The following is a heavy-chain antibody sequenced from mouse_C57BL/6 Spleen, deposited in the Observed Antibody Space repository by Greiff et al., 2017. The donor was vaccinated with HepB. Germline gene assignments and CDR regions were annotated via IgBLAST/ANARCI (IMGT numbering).Heavy chain of an antibody. CDR3: ARVMITNYFDY. CDR1: GYTFTSYW. J-gene: IGHJ2*01. V-gene: IGHV1-50*01. CDR2: IDPSDSYT. Sequence: VQLQQPGAELVKPGASVKLSCKASGYTFTSYWMQWVKQRPGQGLEWIGEIDPSDSYTNYNQKFKGKATLTVDTSSSTAYMQLSSLTSEDSAVYYCARVMITNYFDYWGQGTTLTVSS. D-gene: IGHD2-4*01.